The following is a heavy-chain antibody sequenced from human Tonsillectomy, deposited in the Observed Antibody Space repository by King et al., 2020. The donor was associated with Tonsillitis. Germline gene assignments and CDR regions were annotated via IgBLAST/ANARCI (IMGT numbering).Heavy chain of an antibody. J-gene: IGHJ2*01. CDR2: IYYSGST. Sequence: QLQESGPGLVKPSETLSLTCTVSGGSISSYYWSWIRQPPGKGLEWIGYIYYSGSTNYNPSLKSRVTISVETSKNQFSLKLSSVTAADTAVYYCAIAQVSVPDWYFDLWGRGTLVTVSS. D-gene: IGHD6-6*01. CDR1: GGSISSYY. CDR3: AIAQVSVPDWYFDL. V-gene: IGHV4-59*01.